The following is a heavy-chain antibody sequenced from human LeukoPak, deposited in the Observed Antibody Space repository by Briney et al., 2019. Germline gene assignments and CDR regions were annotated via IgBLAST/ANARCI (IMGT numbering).Heavy chain of an antibody. J-gene: IGHJ3*01. CDR1: GGSISSTSYY. D-gene: IGHD3-22*01. V-gene: IGHV4-39*01. CDR3: AKAGVRYFDSSGLYAFDC. CDR2: IYYSGST. Sequence: SETLSLTCAVSGGSISSTSYYWAWIPQPPGKGLEWIGTIYYSGSTYHNPSLKSRVTLSVDTSRNQFSLRLCYVDAGDTAVYYCAKAGVRYFDSSGLYAFDCWGQGTTVTVSS.